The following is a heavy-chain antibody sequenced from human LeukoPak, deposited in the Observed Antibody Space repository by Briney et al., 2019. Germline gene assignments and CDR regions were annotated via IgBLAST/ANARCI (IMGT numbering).Heavy chain of an antibody. CDR3: ARHVRVAVAEDWFDP. Sequence: SETLSLTCTVSGGSISSYYWSWIRQPPGKGLEWIGYIYYSGSTNYNPSLKSRVTISVDTSKNQFSLKLSSVTAADTAVYYCARHVRVAVAEDWFDPWGQGTLVTVSS. V-gene: IGHV4-59*01. D-gene: IGHD6-19*01. CDR1: GGSISSYY. J-gene: IGHJ5*02. CDR2: IYYSGST.